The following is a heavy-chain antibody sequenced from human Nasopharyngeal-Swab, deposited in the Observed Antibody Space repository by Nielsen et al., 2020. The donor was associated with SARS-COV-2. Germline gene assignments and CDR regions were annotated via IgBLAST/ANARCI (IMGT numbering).Heavy chain of an antibody. Sequence: ASVKASCKASGYSFTANYIQWVRQVPGQGLEWMGWINPNSGATNYAQKFQGWVTLTRDASIRTAYMDLSRLKSDDTAVYYCARDGRLTSSYYKNYYMDVWGKGTTVTVSS. CDR2: INPNSGAT. V-gene: IGHV1-2*04. D-gene: IGHD3-22*01. J-gene: IGHJ6*03. CDR3: ARDGRLTSSYYKNYYMDV. CDR1: GYSFTANY.